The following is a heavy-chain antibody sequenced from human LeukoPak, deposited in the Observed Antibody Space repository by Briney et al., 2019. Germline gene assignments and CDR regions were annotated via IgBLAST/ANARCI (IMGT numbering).Heavy chain of an antibody. D-gene: IGHD6-25*01. CDR3: ARDFAATPYYFDY. J-gene: IGHJ4*02. CDR2: ISSSSSYI. CDR1: GFTFSSYV. V-gene: IGHV3-21*01. Sequence: GGSLRLSCAASGFTFSSYVMHWVRQAPGKGLEWVSSISSSSSYIYYADSVKGRFTISRDNAKNSLYLQMNSLRAEDTAVYYCARDFAATPYYFDYWGQGTLVTVSA.